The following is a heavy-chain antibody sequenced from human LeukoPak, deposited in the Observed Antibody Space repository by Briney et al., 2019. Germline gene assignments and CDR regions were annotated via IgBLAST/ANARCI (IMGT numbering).Heavy chain of an antibody. Sequence: KPSETLSLTCAVYGGSFSGYYWSWIRQPPGKGREWIGEIYHSGSTNYNPSLKSRVTISVDTSKNQFSLKVSSVTAADTAVYYCARDVGAFDYWGQGTLVTVSS. CDR2: IYHSGST. V-gene: IGHV4-34*01. CDR3: ARDVGAFDY. J-gene: IGHJ4*02. CDR1: GGSFSGYY. D-gene: IGHD1-26*01.